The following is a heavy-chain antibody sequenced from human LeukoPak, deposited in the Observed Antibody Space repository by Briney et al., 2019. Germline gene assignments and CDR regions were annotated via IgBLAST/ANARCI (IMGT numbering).Heavy chain of an antibody. D-gene: IGHD3-10*01. CDR1: GVTFSSYA. V-gene: IGHV1-69*10. J-gene: IGHJ6*02. CDR2: IIPSLGIA. CDR3: ARDSRYYSGSGSYSPIDYYYYYGMDV. Sequence: ASVKVSCKASGVTFSSYAISWVRQAPGQGLEWIEGIIPSLGIANYAQKFQGRVTITADKSTSTAYMELSSLRSEDTAVYYCARDSRYYSGSGSYSPIDYYYYYGMDVWGQGTTVTVSS.